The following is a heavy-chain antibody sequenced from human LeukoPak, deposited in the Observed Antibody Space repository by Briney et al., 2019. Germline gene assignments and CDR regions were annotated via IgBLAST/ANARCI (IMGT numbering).Heavy chain of an antibody. CDR1: GFTFSSYG. V-gene: IGHV3-30*03. J-gene: IGHJ3*02. D-gene: IGHD1-26*01. CDR2: ISYDGSNK. Sequence: PGGSLRLSCAASGFTFSSYGMHWVRQAPGKGLEWVAVISYDGSNKYYADSVKGRFTISRDNSRNTLYLQMGSLRAEDMAVYYCARGPFGWEPGSAFDIWGQGTMVTVSS. CDR3: ARGPFGWEPGSAFDI.